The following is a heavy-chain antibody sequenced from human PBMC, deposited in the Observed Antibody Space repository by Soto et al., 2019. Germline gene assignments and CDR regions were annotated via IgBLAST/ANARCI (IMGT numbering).Heavy chain of an antibody. D-gene: IGHD4-17*01. CDR3: ARARDTTVTYFIDYYGMDV. CDR2: IIPIFGTA. V-gene: IGHV1-69*01. J-gene: IGHJ6*02. Sequence: QVQLVQSGAEVKKPGSSVKVSCKASGGTFSSYAISWVRQAPGQGLEWMGGIIPIFGTANYAQKFQGRVTITADESTSTAYMELSSLRSEDTAVYYCARARDTTVTYFIDYYGMDVWGQGTTVTVSS. CDR1: GGTFSSYA.